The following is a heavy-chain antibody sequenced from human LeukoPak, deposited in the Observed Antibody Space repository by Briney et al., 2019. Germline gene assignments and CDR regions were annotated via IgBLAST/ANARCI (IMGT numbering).Heavy chain of an antibody. CDR1: GCTFSSYV. Sequence: GGSLRLSCAASGCTFSSYVMNWVRQAPGKGLEWVAVIWYDGSNKYYADSVKGRFTISRDNSKNTLYLQMNSLRAEDTAVYYCARDGRYYGSGSCLDYWGQGTLVTVSS. J-gene: IGHJ4*02. CDR3: ARDGRYYGSGSCLDY. CDR2: IWYDGSNK. D-gene: IGHD3-10*01. V-gene: IGHV3-33*01.